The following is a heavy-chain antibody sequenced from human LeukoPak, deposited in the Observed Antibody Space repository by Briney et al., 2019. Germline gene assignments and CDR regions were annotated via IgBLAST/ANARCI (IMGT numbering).Heavy chain of an antibody. V-gene: IGHV4-39*01. CDR3: ARHISGADFDY. CDR2: LYYTGST. Sequence: PSETLSLTCTVSGGSISSRGYYWGWIRQPPGQGLEWIGSLYYTGSTYYNPSLKSRVTISVDTSKNQFSLRLSSVTAADAAVYYCARHISGADFDYWGQGTLVTVSS. D-gene: IGHD1-14*01. CDR1: GGSISSRGYY. J-gene: IGHJ4*02.